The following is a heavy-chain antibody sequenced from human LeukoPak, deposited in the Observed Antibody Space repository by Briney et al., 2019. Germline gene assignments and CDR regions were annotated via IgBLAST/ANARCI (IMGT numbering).Heavy chain of an antibody. V-gene: IGHV1-46*01. Sequence: ASVKVSCKTSGYIFSMSWMHWVRQAPGQGLEWMGIIDPSRGSTNYAQKFQGRVTMTGDVSTDTVHMELSGLAPEDTGIYFCARDFARRGIVAARLLPLIHYHGFHQGPILW. CDR1: GYIFSMSW. J-gene: IGHJ2*01. CDR2: IDPSRGST. CDR3: ARDFARRGIVAARLLPLIHYHGFHQGPIL. D-gene: IGHD6-6*01.